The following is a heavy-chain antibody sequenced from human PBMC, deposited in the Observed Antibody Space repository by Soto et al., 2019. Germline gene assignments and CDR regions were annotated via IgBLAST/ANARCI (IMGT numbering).Heavy chain of an antibody. J-gene: IGHJ4*02. D-gene: IGHD3-22*01. CDR2: INSDGSST. V-gene: IGHV3-74*01. Sequence: GGSLRLSCAASGFTFSSYWMHWVRQAPGKGLVWVSRINSDGSSTSYADSVKGRFTISRDNAKNTLYLQMNSLRAEDTAVYYCARDGPSGYYYIASLDYWGQGTLVTVSS. CDR1: GFTFSSYW. CDR3: ARDGPSGYYYIASLDY.